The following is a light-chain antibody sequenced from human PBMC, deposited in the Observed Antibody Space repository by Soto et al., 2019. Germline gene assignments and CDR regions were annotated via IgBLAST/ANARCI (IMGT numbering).Light chain of an antibody. V-gene: IGKV1-5*03. J-gene: IGKJ2*01. CDR1: QSISSW. Sequence: DIQMTQSPSTLSASVGDRVTITCRASQSISSWVAWYQQKPGKAPKLLIYRASSLESGVPSRFSGSGSGTEFTLTISSLQPDDFATYYCQQYNSMGDTFGQGTKLEIK. CDR3: QQYNSMGDT. CDR2: RAS.